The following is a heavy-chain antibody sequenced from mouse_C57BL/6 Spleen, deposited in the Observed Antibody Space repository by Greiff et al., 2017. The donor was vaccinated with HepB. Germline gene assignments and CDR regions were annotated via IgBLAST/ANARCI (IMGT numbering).Heavy chain of an antibody. CDR3: ARGVPPAWFAY. J-gene: IGHJ3*01. CDR1: GYTFTSYW. V-gene: IGHV1-55*01. Sequence: QVQLKQPGAELVKPGASVKMSCKASGYTFTSYWITWVKQRPGQGLEWIGDIYPGSGSTNYNEKFKSKATLTVDTSSSTDYMQLSSLTSEDSAVYCCARGVPPAWFAYWGQGTLVTVSA. CDR2: IYPGSGST.